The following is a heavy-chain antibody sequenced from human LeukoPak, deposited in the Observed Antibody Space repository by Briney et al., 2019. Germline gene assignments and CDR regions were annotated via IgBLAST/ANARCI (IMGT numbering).Heavy chain of an antibody. CDR2: ISPSATTI. CDR1: AFTFSGYS. V-gene: IGHV3-48*01. J-gene: IGHJ4*02. CDR3: AREYSSSSGRSFDY. Sequence: PGGSLRLSCAASAFTFSGYSINWVRQAPGKGLEWVSYISPSATTIYYADSVKGRFTISRDNAKNSLYLQMNSLRAEATAVYYCAREYSSSSGRSFDYWGQGTLVTVSS. D-gene: IGHD6-6*01.